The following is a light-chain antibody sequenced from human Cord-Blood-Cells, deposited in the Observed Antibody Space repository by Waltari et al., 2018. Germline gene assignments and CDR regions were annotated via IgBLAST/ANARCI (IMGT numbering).Light chain of an antibody. Sequence: QSALTQPASVSGSPGPSITISCTGTSSDVGSYNLVPWYQQHPGKAPKLMIYEGSKRPSGVSNRFSGSKSDNTASLTISGLQAEDEADYYCCSYAGSSFWVFGGGTKLTVL. V-gene: IGLV2-23*01. CDR3: CSYAGSSFWV. CDR1: SSDVGSYNL. J-gene: IGLJ3*02. CDR2: EGS.